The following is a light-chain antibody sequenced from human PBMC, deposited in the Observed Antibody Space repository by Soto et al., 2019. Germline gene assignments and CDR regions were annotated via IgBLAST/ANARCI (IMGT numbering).Light chain of an antibody. CDR2: GAS. CDR3: QQYETYPWT. CDR1: QSVSSN. Sequence: EVVMTQSPSTLSVSPGERATLSCRASQSVSSNLAWYQQKPGQAPRLLIYGASTRATGIPDRFSGSGSGTDFTLTISSLQPDDFATYYCQQYETYPWTFGPGTKVDIK. V-gene: IGKV3-15*01. J-gene: IGKJ1*01.